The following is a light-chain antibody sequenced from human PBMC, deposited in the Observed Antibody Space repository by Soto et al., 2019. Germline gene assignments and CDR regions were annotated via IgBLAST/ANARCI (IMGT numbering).Light chain of an antibody. CDR3: QQANSFTIT. Sequence: IQTTPSLSSVSASVGDRVTITCRASQSISTWLAWYQQKPGTAPKPPIFMASTLQSRVPSRFTGSGAGTEFTLTISSLKNDDFATYYGQQANSFTITFCQGIRLEIK. V-gene: IGKV1-12*01. CDR1: QSISTW. CDR2: MAS. J-gene: IGKJ5*01.